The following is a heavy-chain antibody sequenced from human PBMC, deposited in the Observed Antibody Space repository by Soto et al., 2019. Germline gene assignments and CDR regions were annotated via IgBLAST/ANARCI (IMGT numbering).Heavy chain of an antibody. Sequence: QVQLVQSGAEVKKPVSSVKVSCKASGGTCSSYAISWVRQAPGQVLEWIVGIIPIFGTANYAQNFQGRVMITADESTSTAYMEMSSLRSEDTAVYYCARASGYHQDIYLSPFDYWGQGTLVTVSS. V-gene: IGHV1-69*12. CDR1: GGTCSSYA. CDR2: IIPIFGTA. J-gene: IGHJ4*02. D-gene: IGHD3-22*01. CDR3: ARASGYHQDIYLSPFDY.